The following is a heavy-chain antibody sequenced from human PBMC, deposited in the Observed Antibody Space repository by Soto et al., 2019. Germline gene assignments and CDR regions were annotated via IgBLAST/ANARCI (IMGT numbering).Heavy chain of an antibody. J-gene: IGHJ3*01. V-gene: IGHV3-53*01. Sequence: EVQLVESGGGLIQPGGSLRLSCAGSGFIVSSYYMSWVRQAPGKGLEWISVIYSGGSTYYADSVKGRFTISRDNSENTLYLQLNSLRAGDTAVYYCAKSGGNGWFADAFDVWGQGTMITVSS. CDR3: AKSGGNGWFADAFDV. CDR2: IYSGGST. D-gene: IGHD6-19*01. CDR1: GFIVSSYY.